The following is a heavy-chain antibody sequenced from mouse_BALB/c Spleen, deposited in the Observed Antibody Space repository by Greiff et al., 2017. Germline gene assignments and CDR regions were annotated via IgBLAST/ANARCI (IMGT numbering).Heavy chain of an antibody. CDR1: GFTFSSYT. V-gene: IGHV5-6-4*01. D-gene: IGHD2-4*01. CDR3: TTIYYDYEFAY. Sequence: EVQLVESGGGLVKPGGSLKLSCAASGFTFSSYTMSWVRQTPEKRLEWVATISSGGSYTYYPDSVKGRFTISRDNAKNTLYLQMSSLKSEDTAMYYCTTIYYDYEFAYWGQGTSVTVSS. J-gene: IGHJ4*01. CDR2: ISSGGSYT.